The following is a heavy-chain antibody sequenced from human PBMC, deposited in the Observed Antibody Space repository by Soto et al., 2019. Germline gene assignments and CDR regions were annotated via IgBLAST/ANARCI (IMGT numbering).Heavy chain of an antibody. V-gene: IGHV1-69*01. CDR2: IVPIFGTA. D-gene: IGHD5-12*01. J-gene: IGHJ4*02. CDR1: GGTFSSYA. CDR3: AREEVATLGPPLD. Sequence: QVQLVQSGAEVKKPGSSVKVSCKASGGTFSSYAISLVRQAPGQGLGWMGGIVPIFGTANYAQKCRGRGAITADESTSRAYMELSSLRSEDTAVYYCAREEVATLGPPLDWGQGTLVTVST.